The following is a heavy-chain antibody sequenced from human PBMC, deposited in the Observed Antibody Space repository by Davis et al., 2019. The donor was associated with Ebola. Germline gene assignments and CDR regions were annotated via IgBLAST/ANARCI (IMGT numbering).Heavy chain of an antibody. V-gene: IGHV1-46*01. CDR2: INPSGGST. Sequence: ASVKVSCKASGYTFTSYYMHWVRQAPGQGLEWMGRINPSGGSTNYAQKFQGRVNMTRDTSTSTVYMELSSLTSEDTGVFYCAKVKSRFYYDSSGRPAFEYWGQGTLVTVSS. CDR1: GYTFTSYY. J-gene: IGHJ4*02. D-gene: IGHD3-22*01. CDR3: AKVKSRFYYDSSGRPAFEY.